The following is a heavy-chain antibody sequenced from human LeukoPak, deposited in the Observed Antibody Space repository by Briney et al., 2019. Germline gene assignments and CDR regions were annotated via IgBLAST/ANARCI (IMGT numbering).Heavy chain of an antibody. V-gene: IGHV3-64*01. D-gene: IGHD1-26*01. CDR2: ISSNGGST. CDR3: ASGRSYTRFDY. Sequence: GGSLRLSCAASGFTFSSYAMHWVRQAPGKGLEYVSAISSNGGSTYYANSVKGRFTISRDNPKNTLYLQMGSLRAEDMAVYYCASGRSYTRFDYWGQGTLVTVSS. CDR1: GFTFSSYA. J-gene: IGHJ4*02.